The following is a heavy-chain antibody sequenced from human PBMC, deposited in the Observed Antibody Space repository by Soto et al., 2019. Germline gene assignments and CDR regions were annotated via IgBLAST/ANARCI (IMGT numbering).Heavy chain of an antibody. V-gene: IGHV3-23*01. CDR3: AKDVKYSIAAAGSFSDF. CDR2: ISDTGGSR. Sequence: GGSLRLSCSASGFTFSIHGMAWVRQAPGKGLEWVSGISDTGGSRFYADSVKGRFTISRDNSRNTLHLQMNTLRAEDTAVYYCAKDVKYSIAAAGSFSDFWGQGTLVTVSS. D-gene: IGHD6-13*01. CDR1: GFTFSIHG. J-gene: IGHJ4*02.